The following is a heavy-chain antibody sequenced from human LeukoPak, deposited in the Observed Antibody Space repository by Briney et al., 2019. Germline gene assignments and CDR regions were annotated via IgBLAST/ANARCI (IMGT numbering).Heavy chain of an antibody. CDR1: GFTFSSYG. CDR3: AKDALYSSSWYHAEYFQH. CDR2: ISYDGSNK. V-gene: IGHV3-30*18. Sequence: PGGSLRLSCAASGFTFSSYGMHWVRQAPGKGLEWVAVISYDGSNKYYADSVKGRFTISRDNSKNTLYLQMNSLRAEDTAVYYCAKDALYSSSWYHAEYFQHWGQGTLVTVSS. D-gene: IGHD6-13*01. J-gene: IGHJ1*01.